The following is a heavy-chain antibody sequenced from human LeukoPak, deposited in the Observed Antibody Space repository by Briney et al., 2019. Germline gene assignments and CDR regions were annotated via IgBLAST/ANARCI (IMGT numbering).Heavy chain of an antibody. CDR3: ARGIAARPIDY. Sequence: ASVKASCKASGYTFTSYDINWVRQATGQGLEWMGWMNPNSGNTGYAQKFQGRVAMTRNTSISTAYMELSSLRSEDTAVYYCARGIAARPIDYWGQGTLVTVSS. D-gene: IGHD6-6*01. CDR1: GYTFTSYD. V-gene: IGHV1-8*01. J-gene: IGHJ4*02. CDR2: MNPNSGNT.